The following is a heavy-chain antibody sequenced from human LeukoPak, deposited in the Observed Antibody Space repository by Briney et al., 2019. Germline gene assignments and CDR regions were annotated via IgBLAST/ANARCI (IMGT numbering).Heavy chain of an antibody. V-gene: IGHV4-59*12. CDR3: ARGGLITMVRGVIYNWFDP. Sequence: SETLSLTCTVSGGSISSYYWSWNRQPPGKGLEWIGYIYYSGSTNYNPSLKSRVTISVDTSKNQFSLKLSSVTAADTAVYYCARGGLITMVRGVIYNWFDPWGQGTLVTVSS. J-gene: IGHJ5*02. D-gene: IGHD3-10*01. CDR2: IYYSGST. CDR1: GGSISSYY.